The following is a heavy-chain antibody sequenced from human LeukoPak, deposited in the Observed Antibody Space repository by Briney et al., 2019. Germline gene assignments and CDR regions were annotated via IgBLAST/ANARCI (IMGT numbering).Heavy chain of an antibody. CDR3: ARWLQKHDAFDI. J-gene: IGHJ3*02. V-gene: IGHV1-2*02. D-gene: IGHD5-24*01. Sequence: ASVKVSCKASGYTFTGYYMHWVRQAPGQGLEWMGWINPNSGGTNYAQKFQGRVTMTRDTSISTAYMELSRLRSEDTAVYYCARWLQKHDAFDIWGQGTMVTVSS. CDR2: INPNSGGT. CDR1: GYTFTGYY.